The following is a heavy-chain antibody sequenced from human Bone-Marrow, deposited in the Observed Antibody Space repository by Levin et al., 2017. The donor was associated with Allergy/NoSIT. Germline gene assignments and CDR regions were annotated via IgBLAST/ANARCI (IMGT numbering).Heavy chain of an antibody. J-gene: IGHJ4*02. D-gene: IGHD6-19*01. V-gene: IGHV3-30*18. CDR2: ISYDGRNQ. Sequence: LSLTCAASGFVFSPYGMHWVRQAPGKGLEWLSVISYDGRNQYYADSVKGRFTISRDNSNNTLYLQMNSLRPEDTAVYYCAKDKAFSGWYIDSWGQGTLVTVSS. CDR3: AKDKAFSGWYIDS. CDR1: GFVFSPYG.